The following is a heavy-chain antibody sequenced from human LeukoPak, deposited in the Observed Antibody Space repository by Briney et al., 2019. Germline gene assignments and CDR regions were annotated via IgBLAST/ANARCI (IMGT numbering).Heavy chain of an antibody. V-gene: IGHV5-51*01. J-gene: IGHJ4*02. D-gene: IGHD6-19*01. CDR1: GYSFTSYW. CDR3: ARGGSSGWHFYFDY. Sequence: GESLKISCKGSGYSFTSYWIGWVRQMPGKGLERMGIIYPGDSDTRYSPSFQGQVTISADRSITTAFLQWNSLKASDTAMYYCARGGSSGWHFYFDYWGQGTLVTASS. CDR2: IYPGDSDT.